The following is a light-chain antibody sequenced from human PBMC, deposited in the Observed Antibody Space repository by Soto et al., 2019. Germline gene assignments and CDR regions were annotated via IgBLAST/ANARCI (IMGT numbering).Light chain of an antibody. CDR3: QQYGTSPLT. CDR2: GAS. J-gene: IGKJ4*01. Sequence: EIVLTQSPGTLSLSPGERATLSCRASQGIISRYLAWYQQKPGQAPRLLIYGASSRATVIPDRFSGGGSGTDFTLTISRLEPEDFAVYYCQQYGTSPLTFGGGTKVEIK. CDR1: QGIISRY. V-gene: IGKV3-20*01.